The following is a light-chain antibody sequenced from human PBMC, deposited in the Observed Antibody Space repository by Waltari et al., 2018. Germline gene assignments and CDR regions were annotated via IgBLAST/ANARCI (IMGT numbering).Light chain of an antibody. V-gene: IGLV1-44*01. J-gene: IGLJ3*02. CDR3: AAWDDSLNGWV. CDR2: SNN. Sequence: QSVLTQPPSASGTPAQRVPISCSASSSNIGSNTVNWYQQLPGTAPKLPIYSNNQRPSGVPDRFSGSKSGTSASLAISGLQSEDEADYYCAAWDDSLNGWVFGGGTKLTVL. CDR1: SSNIGSNT.